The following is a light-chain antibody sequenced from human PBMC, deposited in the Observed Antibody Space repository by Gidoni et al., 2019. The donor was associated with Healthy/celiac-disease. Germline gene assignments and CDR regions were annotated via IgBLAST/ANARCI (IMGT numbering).Light chain of an antibody. CDR3: QQLNSYPRT. CDR2: AAS. Sequence: DIQLTRSPSFLSASVGDRVTITCRASQGISSYLAWYQQKPGKAPKLLIYAASTLQSGVPSRFSGSGSGTEFTLTISSLQPEDFATYYCQQLNSYPRTFXXXTKLEIK. J-gene: IGKJ2*01. V-gene: IGKV1-9*01. CDR1: QGISSY.